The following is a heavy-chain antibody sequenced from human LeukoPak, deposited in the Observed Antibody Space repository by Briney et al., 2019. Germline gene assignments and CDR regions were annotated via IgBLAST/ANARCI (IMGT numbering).Heavy chain of an antibody. Sequence: PGGSLRLSCAASGFTFSSYSMNWVRQAPGKGLEWVSSISSSSSYIYYADSVKGRFTISRDNAKNSLYLQMNSLRAEDTAVYYCARDEWLEPYFDYWGQGTLVTVSS. CDR1: GFTFSSYS. D-gene: IGHD5-12*01. J-gene: IGHJ4*02. CDR3: ARDEWLEPYFDY. CDR2: ISSSSSYI. V-gene: IGHV3-21*01.